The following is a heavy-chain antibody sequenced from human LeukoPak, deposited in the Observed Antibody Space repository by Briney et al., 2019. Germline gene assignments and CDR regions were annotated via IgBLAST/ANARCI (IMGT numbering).Heavy chain of an antibody. Sequence: GGSLRLSCAASGFTFSSYWMSWVRQAPGKGLEWVANIKQDGSEKYYVDSVKGRFTISRDNAKNSLYLQMNGLRAEDTAVYYCAKPGGVTQLWLFDPWGQGTLVTVSS. CDR2: IKQDGSEK. D-gene: IGHD5-18*01. CDR1: GFTFSSYW. V-gene: IGHV3-7*01. CDR3: AKPGGVTQLWLFDP. J-gene: IGHJ5*02.